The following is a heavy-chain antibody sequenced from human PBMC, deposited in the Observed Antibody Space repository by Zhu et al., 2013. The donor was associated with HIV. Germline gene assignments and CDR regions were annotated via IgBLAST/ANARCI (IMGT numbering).Heavy chain of an antibody. CDR1: GGTFSSYA. CDR2: IIPIFGTA. J-gene: IGHJ6*02. Sequence: QVQLVQSGAEVKKPGSSVKVSCKASGGTFSSYAISWVRQAPGQGLEWMGGIIPIFGTANYAQKFQGRVTITADKSTSTAYMELSSLRSEDTAVYYCAREVVPAALYYYYGMDVWGQGTTVTVSS. D-gene: IGHD2-2*01. CDR3: AREVVPAALYYYYGMDV. V-gene: IGHV1-69*06.